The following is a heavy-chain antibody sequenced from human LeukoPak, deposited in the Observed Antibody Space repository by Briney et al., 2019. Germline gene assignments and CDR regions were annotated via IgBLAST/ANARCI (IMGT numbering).Heavy chain of an antibody. Sequence: PGGSLRLSCAASEFTFSSYAMSWVRQAPGKGLEWVSTISGSRSSTTYYPDSYYADSVKGRFTISRDNSKNILYLQMNSLRVEDTAIYYCAKEIAHAHGMDVWGQGTTVTVSS. J-gene: IGHJ6*02. CDR3: AKEIAHAHGMDV. CDR1: EFTFSSYA. V-gene: IGHV3-23*01. CDR2: ISGSRSSTTYYPDS. D-gene: IGHD2-21*01.